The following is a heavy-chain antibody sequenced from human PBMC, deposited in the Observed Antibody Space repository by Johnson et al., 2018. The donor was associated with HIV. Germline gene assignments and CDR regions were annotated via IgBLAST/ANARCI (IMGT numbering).Heavy chain of an antibody. CDR1: GFTFSTYG. D-gene: IGHD6-6*01. Sequence: QVLLVESGGGVVQPGRSLRLSCAASGFTFSTYGMHWVRQAPGKGLEWVAVITYDGRKKYYTDSVKGRFTISRDNSKNTLYLQMNSRRSDDTAVYYCARDIAAARPSAFDIWGQGTMVTVSS. CDR3: ARDIAAARPSAFDI. J-gene: IGHJ3*02. V-gene: IGHV3-30*19. CDR2: ITYDGRKK.